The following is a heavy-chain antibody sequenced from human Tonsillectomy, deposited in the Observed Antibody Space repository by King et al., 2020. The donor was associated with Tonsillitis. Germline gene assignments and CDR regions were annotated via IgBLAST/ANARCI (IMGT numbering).Heavy chain of an antibody. V-gene: IGHV1-69*01. CDR1: GGTFSSYA. Sequence: EQLVQSGAEVKKPGSSVKVSCKASGGTFSSYAISWVRQAPGQGLEWMGGTIPIFGTANYAQKFQGRVTITADESTSTAYMVLSSLRCEDTAVYYCARDCSADNGGYSKMYYFAYWGQGTLVTVPS. J-gene: IGHJ4*02. CDR3: ARDCSADNGGYSKMYYFAY. CDR2: TIPIFGTA. D-gene: IGHD3-22*01.